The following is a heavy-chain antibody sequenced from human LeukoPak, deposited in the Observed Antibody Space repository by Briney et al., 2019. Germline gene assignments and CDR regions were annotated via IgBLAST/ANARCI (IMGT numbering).Heavy chain of an antibody. Sequence: ATAKLSCKTSGYIFTDHYMHWVRQAPGKGLEWMGRFDPEGGDTLYAEKFQGRVTINADTSTATSYKEVSSLTSEDTAVYYCATDAEYRIAARKLDYWGQGTLVTVSA. D-gene: IGHD6-6*01. J-gene: IGHJ4*02. CDR3: ATDAEYRIAARKLDY. CDR2: FDPEGGDT. CDR1: GYIFTDHY. V-gene: IGHV1-69-2*01.